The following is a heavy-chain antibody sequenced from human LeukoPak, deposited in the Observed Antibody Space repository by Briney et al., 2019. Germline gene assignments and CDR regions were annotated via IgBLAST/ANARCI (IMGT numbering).Heavy chain of an antibody. CDR2: IYYSGST. J-gene: IGHJ5*02. D-gene: IGHD6-6*01. Sequence: SETLSLTCTVSGGSISSSSYYWDWIRQPPGKGLEWIGTIYYSGSTYYNPSLMSRVTISVDTSKNQLSLKLISVTAADTAVYYCARKQYSSSPLDPWGQGTLVTVSS. V-gene: IGHV4-39*07. CDR1: GGSISSSSYY. CDR3: ARKQYSSSPLDP.